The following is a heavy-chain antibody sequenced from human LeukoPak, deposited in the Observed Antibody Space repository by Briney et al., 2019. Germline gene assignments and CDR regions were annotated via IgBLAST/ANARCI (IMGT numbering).Heavy chain of an antibody. CDR3: ARLSLELGLGY. CDR2: IYYSRST. Sequence: PSETLSLTCTVSGGSISSSSYYWGWVRQPPGQGLEWIGSIYYSRSTYYNPSLKSRVTISVDTSKNQFSLKLSSVTAADTAVYYCARLSLELGLGYWGQGTLVTVSS. V-gene: IGHV4-39*01. D-gene: IGHD1-7*01. CDR1: GGSISSSSYY. J-gene: IGHJ4*02.